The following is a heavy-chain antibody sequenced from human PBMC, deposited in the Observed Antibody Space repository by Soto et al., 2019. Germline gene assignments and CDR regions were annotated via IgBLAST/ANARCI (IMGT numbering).Heavy chain of an antibody. V-gene: IGHV3-15*07. D-gene: IGHD6-19*01. J-gene: IGHJ4*02. CDR3: TTVRLSSGWYSD. CDR1: GFTFSNAW. CDR2: VKSKNDGGTT. Sequence: PGGSLRLSCAASGFTFSNAWINWVRQTPGRGLEWVGRVKSKNDGGTTDFAAPVKGRFTISRDDSKNTLYLQMNSLKTEDTAVYYCTTVRLSSGWYSDWGQGTLVTVSS.